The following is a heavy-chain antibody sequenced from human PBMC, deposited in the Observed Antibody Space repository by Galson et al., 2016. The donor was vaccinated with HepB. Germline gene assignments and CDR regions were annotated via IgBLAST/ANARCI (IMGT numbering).Heavy chain of an antibody. CDR2: IYYSGST. D-gene: IGHD3-10*01. J-gene: IGHJ4*02. CDR1: GGSISSGVYY. CDR3: AREKPGSGDFDY. Sequence: TLSLTCTVSGGSISSGVYYWNWIRQHPGKGLEWIGHIYYSGSTHYNPSLKSRLSISVDTSKNQFSLKLSPVTAADTAVYYCAREKPGSGDFDYWGQGTMIIVSS. V-gene: IGHV4-31*03.